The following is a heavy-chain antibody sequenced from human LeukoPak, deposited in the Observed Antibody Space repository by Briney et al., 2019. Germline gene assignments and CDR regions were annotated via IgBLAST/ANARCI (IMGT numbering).Heavy chain of an antibody. Sequence: SETLSLTCAVSGYSISSGYYWGWIRQPPGKGLGWIGSIYHSGSTYYNPSLKSRVTISVDTSKNQFSLKLSSVTAADTAVYYCARKYCSGGSCSGLYNWFDPWGQGTLVTVSS. CDR3: ARKYCSGGSCSGLYNWFDP. V-gene: IGHV4-38-2*01. J-gene: IGHJ5*02. CDR1: GYSISSGYY. D-gene: IGHD2-15*01. CDR2: IYHSGST.